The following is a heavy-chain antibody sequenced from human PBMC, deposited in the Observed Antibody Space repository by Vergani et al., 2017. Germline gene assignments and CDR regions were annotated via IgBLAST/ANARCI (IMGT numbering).Heavy chain of an antibody. D-gene: IGHD5-18*01. J-gene: IGHJ6*03. CDR1: GFTFSSYA. CDR3: ASWAAMRYYYYMDV. V-gene: IGHV3-30-3*01. Sequence: QVQLVESGGGVVQPGRSLRLSCAASGFTFSSYAMHWVRQAPGKGLEWVAVISYDGSNKYYADSVKGRFTISRDNSKNTLYLQMNSLRAEDTAVYYCASWAAMRYYYYMDVWGKGTTVTVSS. CDR2: ISYDGSNK.